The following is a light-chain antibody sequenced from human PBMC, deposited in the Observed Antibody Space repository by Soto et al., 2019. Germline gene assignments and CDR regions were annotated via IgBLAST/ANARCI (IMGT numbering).Light chain of an antibody. J-gene: IGKJ5*01. CDR2: DAS. V-gene: IGKV3-11*01. CDR3: QQRSNWPPIT. Sequence: EIVLTQSPATLSLSPGERSTLSCRASQSVSRYLAWYQQKPVQAPRLLIYDASNRATGIPARFSGSGSGTDFTLTIRSLEPEDFAVYYCQQRSNWPPITFGQGTRREIK. CDR1: QSVSRY.